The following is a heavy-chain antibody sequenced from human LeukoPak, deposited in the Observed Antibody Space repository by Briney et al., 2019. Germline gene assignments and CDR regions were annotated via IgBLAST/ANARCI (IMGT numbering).Heavy chain of an antibody. CDR2: ISGSGGST. Sequence: GGSLRLSCAASGFTFSSYAMSWVRQAPGKGLEWVSAISGSGGSTYYADSVKGRFTISRDNSKNTLYLQMNSLRAEVTAVYYCARAYCSSTSCYASGGMDVWGKGTTVTVSS. D-gene: IGHD2-2*01. CDR1: GFTFSSYA. CDR3: ARAYCSSTSCYASGGMDV. V-gene: IGHV3-23*01. J-gene: IGHJ6*03.